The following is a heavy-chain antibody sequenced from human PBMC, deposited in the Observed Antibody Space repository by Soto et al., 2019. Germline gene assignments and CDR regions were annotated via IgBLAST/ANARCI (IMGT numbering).Heavy chain of an antibody. Sequence: EVQLLESGGGLVQPGESLRLSCAASGFTFSSYAMSWVRQAPGKGLEWVSVISGSDDSTYYADSVKGRFTISRDNSKNKLYLQMNSLRAEDTAVYYCAKRSSSSTLDYWGQGTLVTVSS. CDR1: GFTFSSYA. CDR2: ISGSDDST. D-gene: IGHD6-6*01. V-gene: IGHV3-23*01. J-gene: IGHJ4*02. CDR3: AKRSSSSTLDY.